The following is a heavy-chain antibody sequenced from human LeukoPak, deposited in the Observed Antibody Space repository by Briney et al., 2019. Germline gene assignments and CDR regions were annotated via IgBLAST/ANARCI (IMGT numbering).Heavy chain of an antibody. V-gene: IGHV4-34*01. D-gene: IGHD5-24*01. Sequence: SETLSLTCAVYGGSFSGYYWSWIRQPPGKGLEWIGEINHSGSTNYNPSLKSRVTISVDTSKNQFSLKLSSVTAADTAVYFCARGLRDGYTLFYFDYWGQGTLVTVSS. CDR3: ARGLRDGYTLFYFDY. CDR1: GGSFSGYY. CDR2: INHSGST. J-gene: IGHJ4*02.